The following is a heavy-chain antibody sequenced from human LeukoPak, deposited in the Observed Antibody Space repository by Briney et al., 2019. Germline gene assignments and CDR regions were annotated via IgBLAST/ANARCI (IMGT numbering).Heavy chain of an antibody. V-gene: IGHV4-4*07. J-gene: IGHJ4*02. CDR2: ILTSGST. CDR3: AREGSLSGEVYYDSSGYSIFDY. D-gene: IGHD3-22*01. CDR1: GGSISSYY. Sequence: SETLSLTCTVSGGSISSYYWSWIRQPAGKGLEWIGRILTSGSTNYNPSLKSRVTMSVDTSKNQFSLKLSSVTAADTAVYYCAREGSLSGEVYYDSSGYSIFDYWGQGTLVTVSS.